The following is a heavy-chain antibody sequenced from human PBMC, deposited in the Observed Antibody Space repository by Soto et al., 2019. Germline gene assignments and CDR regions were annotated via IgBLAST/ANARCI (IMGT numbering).Heavy chain of an antibody. V-gene: IGHV3-48*01. Sequence: PGGSLRLSCAVSGLTFTTYNFNWVRQAPGKGLEWISFIIPGSTTRHYADSVMGRFTISRDNSKNTLYLQMNSLRTEDTAVYYCAKDQTLPNWNYSLLDHCGQGTLVTVSS. CDR2: IIPGSTTR. J-gene: IGHJ4*02. D-gene: IGHD1-7*01. CDR3: AKDQTLPNWNYSLLDH. CDR1: GLTFTTYN.